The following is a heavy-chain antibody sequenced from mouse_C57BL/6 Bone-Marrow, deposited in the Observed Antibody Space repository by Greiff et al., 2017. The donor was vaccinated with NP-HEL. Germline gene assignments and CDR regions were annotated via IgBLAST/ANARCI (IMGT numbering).Heavy chain of an antibody. CDR2: IDPNSGGT. Sequence: QVQLQQSGAELVKPGASVKLSCKASGYTFTSYWMHWVKQRPGRGLGWIGRIDPNSGGTKYNEKFKSKATLTVDKPSSTAYMQLSSLTSEDSAVYYGAEKAVLYYYDYWGQGTTLTVAS. CDR1: GYTFTSYW. J-gene: IGHJ2*01. V-gene: IGHV1-72*01. CDR3: AEKAVLYYYDY. D-gene: IGHD1-1*01.